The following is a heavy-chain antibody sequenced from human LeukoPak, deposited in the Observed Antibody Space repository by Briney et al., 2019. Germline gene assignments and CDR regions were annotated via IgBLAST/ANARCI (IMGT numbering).Heavy chain of an antibody. J-gene: IGHJ6*03. CDR3: ASSGGSYYYYYMDV. V-gene: IGHV3-74*01. Sequence: PGGSLRLSCAASGFTFSSYWMHWVRQAPGKGLVWVSRINSDGSSTSYADSVKGRFTISRDNAKNMLYLQMNSLRAEDTAVYYCASSGGSYYYYYMDVWGKGTTVTVS. D-gene: IGHD3-16*01. CDR2: INSDGSST. CDR1: GFTFSSYW.